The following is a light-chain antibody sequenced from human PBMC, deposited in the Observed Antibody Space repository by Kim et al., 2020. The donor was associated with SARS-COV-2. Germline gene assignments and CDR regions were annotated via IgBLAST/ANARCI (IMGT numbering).Light chain of an antibody. Sequence: LGQTVRLTCQGDSLRNYYATWYQQRPGQAPVLVLYGKYNRPSGIPDRFSGSASGNTASLTITGAQAEDEADYYCNSRDSSDDHVVFGGGTQLTVL. CDR3: NSRDSSDDHVV. V-gene: IGLV3-19*01. CDR1: SLRNYY. CDR2: GKY. J-gene: IGLJ3*02.